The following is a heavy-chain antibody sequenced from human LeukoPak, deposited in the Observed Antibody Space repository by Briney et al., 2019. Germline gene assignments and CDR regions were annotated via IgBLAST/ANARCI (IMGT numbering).Heavy chain of an antibody. CDR2: IRQDGSDK. CDR3: ARVTRVWFEDY. J-gene: IGHJ4*02. CDR1: GFTFSSYW. V-gene: IGHV3-7*01. Sequence: PGGSLRLSCAASGFTFSSYWMSWVRQAPGKGLEWVANIRQDGSDKYYVDSVKGRFTISRDNAQNSVYLQMASLRAEDTAVYYCARVTRVWFEDYWGQGTLVTVSS. D-gene: IGHD3-10*01.